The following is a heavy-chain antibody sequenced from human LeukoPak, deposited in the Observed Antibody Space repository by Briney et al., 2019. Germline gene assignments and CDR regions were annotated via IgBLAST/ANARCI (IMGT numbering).Heavy chain of an antibody. V-gene: IGHV3-7*01. CDR3: ARGVWGSYRFFDY. Sequence: GGSLRLSCAASGFTFSSYWMSSVRQAPGKGLEWVANIKQDGSEKYYVDSMKGRFTISRDNAKNSLYLQMNRLRAEDTAVYCCARGVWGSYRFFDYWGQGTLVTVSS. J-gene: IGHJ4*02. D-gene: IGHD3-16*02. CDR2: IKQDGSEK. CDR1: GFTFSSYW.